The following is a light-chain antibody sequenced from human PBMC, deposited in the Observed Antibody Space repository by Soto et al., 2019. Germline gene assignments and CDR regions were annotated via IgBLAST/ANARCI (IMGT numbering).Light chain of an antibody. V-gene: IGKV1-5*03. Sequence: DIQLTQSPSTLSASVGDRVTITCRASQSINIWLAWYQQKPGKAPKLLMYKASSLEGGVPSTFSGSGSGTEFTLSISGLQPDDFATYYCQQYYSYPYTVGQGTKLEI. J-gene: IGKJ2*01. CDR3: QQYYSYPYT. CDR1: QSINIW. CDR2: KAS.